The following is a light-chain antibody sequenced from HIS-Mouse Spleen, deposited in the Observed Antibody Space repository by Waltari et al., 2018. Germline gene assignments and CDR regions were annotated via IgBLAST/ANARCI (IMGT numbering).Light chain of an antibody. CDR3: SSYTSSSTF. CDR2: EVS. V-gene: IGLV2-14*01. CDR1: SSAVGGYNY. J-gene: IGLJ1*01. Sequence: QSALTPPASVSGSPGQSITISCTGTSSAVGGYNYVSWYQQHPGKAPKLMIYEVSNRPSGVSNRFSGSKSGNTASLTISGLQAEDEADYYCSSYTSSSTFFGTGTKVTVL.